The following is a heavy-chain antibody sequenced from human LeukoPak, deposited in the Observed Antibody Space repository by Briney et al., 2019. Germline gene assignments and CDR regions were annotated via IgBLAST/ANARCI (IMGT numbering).Heavy chain of an antibody. D-gene: IGHD1-1*01. V-gene: IGHV3-11*03. CDR3: ARPRGTTGRIEDKDAFDI. CDR2: ISTTSTYT. Sequence: GGSLRLSCAASGFTFSDYYMSWIRQAPGKGLEWVSHISTTSTYTNYADSVKGRFTISRDNAKSSLYLQMNSLRAEDTAVYYCARPRGTTGRIEDKDAFDIWGQGTMVTVSS. J-gene: IGHJ3*02. CDR1: GFTFSDYY.